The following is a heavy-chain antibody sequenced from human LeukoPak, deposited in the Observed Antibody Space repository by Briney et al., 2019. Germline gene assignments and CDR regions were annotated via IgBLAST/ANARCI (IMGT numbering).Heavy chain of an antibody. CDR1: GGTFSSYA. CDR3: ARESGTRYSSSSFDY. CDR2: IIPIFGTA. D-gene: IGHD6-6*01. Sequence: TVKVSCKASGGTFSSYAISWVRQAPGQGLEWMGGIIPIFGTANYAQKFQGRVTITADESTSTAYMELCSLRSEDTAVYYCARESGTRYSSSSFDYWGQGTLVTVSS. V-gene: IGHV1-69*13. J-gene: IGHJ4*02.